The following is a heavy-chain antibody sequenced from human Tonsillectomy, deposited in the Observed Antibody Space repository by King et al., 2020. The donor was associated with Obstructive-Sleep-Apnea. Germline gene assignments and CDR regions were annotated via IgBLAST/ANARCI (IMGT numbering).Heavy chain of an antibody. CDR2: IYYSGST. Sequence: QLQESGPGLVKPSETPSLTCTVSGCSISSYYWSWIRQPPGKGLEWIGYIYYSGSTNYNPSLKMRVTISVDTSKNQFSLQLSSVTAADTAVYYCARDSYYYGPGVWGQGTTVTVSS. V-gene: IGHV4-59*01. CDR1: GCSISSYY. CDR3: ARDSYYYGPGV. J-gene: IGHJ6*02.